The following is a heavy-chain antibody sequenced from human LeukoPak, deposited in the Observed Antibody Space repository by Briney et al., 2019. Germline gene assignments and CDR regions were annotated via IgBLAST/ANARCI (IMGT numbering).Heavy chain of an antibody. CDR2: FDPEDGET. CDR1: GYTLTELS. D-gene: IGHD2-21*02. V-gene: IGHV1-24*01. Sequence: ASVKVSCKVSGYTLTELSMHWVRQAPGKGLEWMGGFDPEDGETIYAQKFQGRVTMTEDTSTDTAYMELRNLRSDDTAVYYCARATELTYCGGDCYLDYWGQGTLVTVSS. CDR3: ARATELTYCGGDCYLDY. J-gene: IGHJ4*02.